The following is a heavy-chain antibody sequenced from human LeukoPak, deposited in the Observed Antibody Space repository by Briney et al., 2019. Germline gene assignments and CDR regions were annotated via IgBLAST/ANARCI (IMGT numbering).Heavy chain of an antibody. CDR3: ATGYVPAATVEYFQH. J-gene: IGHJ1*01. V-gene: IGHV3-21*01. Sequence: PGGSLRLSCAASGFTFSSYSMNWVRQAPGKGLEWVSSISSSSSYIYYADSVKGRFTISRDNAKNSLYLQMNSLRAEDTAVYYCATGYVPAATVEYFQHWGQGTLVTVSS. CDR1: GFTFSSYS. CDR2: ISSSSSYI. D-gene: IGHD2-2*01.